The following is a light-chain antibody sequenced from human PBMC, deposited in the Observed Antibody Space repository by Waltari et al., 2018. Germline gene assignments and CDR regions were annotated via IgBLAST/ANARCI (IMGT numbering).Light chain of an antibody. J-gene: IGKJ4*01. V-gene: IGKV3D-15*01. CDR3: QQYNNWPPLT. Sequence: PCRASQSISRHVAWYHQKSGQAPRLLIFDASARATGIPARFSGSGSGTEFTLTINSLQSEDVGVYYCQQYNNWPPLTFGGGTKVEIK. CDR1: QSISRH. CDR2: DAS.